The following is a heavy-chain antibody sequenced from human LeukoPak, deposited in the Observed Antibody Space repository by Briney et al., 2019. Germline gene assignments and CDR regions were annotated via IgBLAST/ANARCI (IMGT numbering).Heavy chain of an antibody. CDR1: GFTFSSYA. J-gene: IGHJ3*02. D-gene: IGHD3-10*01. CDR3: AKDPGDTYYYGSGGDAFDI. CDR2: ISGSGGST. Sequence: GGSLRLSCAASGFTFSSYAMSWVRQAPGKGLEWVSAISGSGGSTYYADSVKGRFTISRDNSKNTLYLQRNSLRAEDTAVYYCAKDPGDTYYYGSGGDAFDIWGQGTMVTVSS. V-gene: IGHV3-23*01.